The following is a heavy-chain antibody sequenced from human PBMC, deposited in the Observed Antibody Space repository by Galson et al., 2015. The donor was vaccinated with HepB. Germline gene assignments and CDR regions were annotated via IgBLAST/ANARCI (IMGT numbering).Heavy chain of an antibody. CDR3: ARGGNAPAGEGYSYYGMDV. V-gene: IGHV3-30*03. CDR1: GFSFSKYG. J-gene: IGHJ6*02. D-gene: IGHD6-13*01. Sequence: SLRLSCAASGFSFSKYGMHWVRQASGKGLGSVAVISYDGSNTYYGDSVKGRFTISRDNSKNTLYLQMNSLRAEDTTVYYCARGGNAPAGEGYSYYGMDVWGQGTTVIVSS. CDR2: ISYDGSNT.